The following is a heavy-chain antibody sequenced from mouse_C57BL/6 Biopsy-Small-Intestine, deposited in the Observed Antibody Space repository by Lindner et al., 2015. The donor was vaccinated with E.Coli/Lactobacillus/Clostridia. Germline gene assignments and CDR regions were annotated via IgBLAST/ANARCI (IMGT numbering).Heavy chain of an antibody. CDR1: GFNIKDDY. CDR3: TTTQGYGSSFAY. Sequence: VQLQESGAELVRPGASVKLSCTASGFNIKDDYIHWVKQRPEQGLEWIGWIDPENGDTEYASKFQGKAAITADTSPNTAYLQISSLTSEDTAVYYCTTTQGYGSSFAYWGQGTLVTVSA. CDR2: IDPENGDT. J-gene: IGHJ3*01. D-gene: IGHD2-14*01. V-gene: IGHV14-4*01.